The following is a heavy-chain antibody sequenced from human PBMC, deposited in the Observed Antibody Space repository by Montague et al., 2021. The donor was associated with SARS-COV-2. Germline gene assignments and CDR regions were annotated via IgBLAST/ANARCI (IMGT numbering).Heavy chain of an antibody. D-gene: IGHD3-9*01. CDR2: ISSSGSII. V-gene: IGHV3-48*03. CDR1: GFTFSSYE. J-gene: IGHJ4*02. CDR3: ARGNFDWLLLPDGYFDH. Sequence: SLRLSCAASGFTFSSYEMNWVRQAPGKGLEWVSYISSSGSIICYADSVKGRFTISRDNAKNSLYLQMNSLRAEDTAVYYCARGNFDWLLLPDGYFDHWGQGTLVTVSS.